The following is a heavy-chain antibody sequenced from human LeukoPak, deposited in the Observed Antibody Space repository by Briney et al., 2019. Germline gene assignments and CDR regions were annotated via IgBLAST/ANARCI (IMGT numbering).Heavy chain of an antibody. Sequence: GGSLRLSCVASGFTFSSYSMSWVRQAPGKGLKWVSSISSSSSYIYYADSVKGRFTISRDNAKNSLYLQMNSLRAEDTAVYYCARGGLLWFGEPTFDYWGQGTLVTVSS. CDR2: ISSSSSYI. CDR1: GFTFSSYS. CDR3: ARGGLLWFGEPTFDY. J-gene: IGHJ4*02. D-gene: IGHD3-10*01. V-gene: IGHV3-21*01.